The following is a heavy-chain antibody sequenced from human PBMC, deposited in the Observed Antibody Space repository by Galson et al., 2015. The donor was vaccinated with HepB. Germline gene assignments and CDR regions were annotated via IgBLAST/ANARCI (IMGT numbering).Heavy chain of an antibody. CDR3: STDLRWESHLTYDY. J-gene: IGHJ4*02. CDR1: GFTFSNAW. Sequence: SLRLSCAASGFTFSNAWMSWVRQAPGKGLEWVGRIKAKTEGGTTDYTTPVKGRFTISRDDSKNTLYLQMNSLKTDDTAVYYCSTDLRWESHLTYDYWGQGTLVTVSS. V-gene: IGHV3-15*01. D-gene: IGHD1-26*01. CDR2: IKAKTEGGTT.